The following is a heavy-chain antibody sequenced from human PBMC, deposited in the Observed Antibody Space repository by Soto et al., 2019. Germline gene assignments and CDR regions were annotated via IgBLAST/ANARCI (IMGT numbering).Heavy chain of an antibody. CDR2: IITLFGTS. J-gene: IGHJ4*02. CDR1: GGTFSSHS. D-gene: IGHD2-21*02. Sequence: VQLMQSGAEVKKPGSSVKVSCKASGGTFSSHSINWVRQAPGQGLEWMGGIITLFGTSNYAQNFQGRVTITADQSTSTAYRELTSLTSDDTAVYYCAREVGYGDFSAALLDWGQGTLVTVSS. CDR3: AREVGYGDFSAALLD. V-gene: IGHV1-69*01.